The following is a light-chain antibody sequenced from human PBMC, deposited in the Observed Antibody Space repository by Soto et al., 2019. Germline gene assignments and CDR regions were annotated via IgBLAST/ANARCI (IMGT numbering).Light chain of an antibody. CDR3: QQYNNWPPIFT. J-gene: IGKJ3*01. Sequence: EIVMTQSPVTLSVSPGERATLSCRASQSVSSNLAWYQQKPGQAPRLLIYGASTRATGIPARFSGSGSGTEFTLTISSLQSEDFAVYFCQQYNNWPPIFTFGPGTKVDIK. CDR2: GAS. CDR1: QSVSSN. V-gene: IGKV3-15*01.